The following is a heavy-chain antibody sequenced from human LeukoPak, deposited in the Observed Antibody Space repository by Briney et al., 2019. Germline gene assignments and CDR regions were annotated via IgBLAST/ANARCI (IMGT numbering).Heavy chain of an antibody. CDR2: IRGSGGGT. J-gene: IGHJ4*02. CDR3: AKRGFVIRVILVGFHKEAYYFDS. CDR1: GITLSNYA. Sequence: GGSLRLSCAVSGITLSNYAMSWVRQAPGKGLEWVAVIRGSGGGTHYADSVKGRFTISRDNSKNTLYLQMNNLRADDTAVYFCAKRGFVIRVILVGFHKEAYYFDSWGQGALVTVSS. D-gene: IGHD3-22*01. V-gene: IGHV3-23*01.